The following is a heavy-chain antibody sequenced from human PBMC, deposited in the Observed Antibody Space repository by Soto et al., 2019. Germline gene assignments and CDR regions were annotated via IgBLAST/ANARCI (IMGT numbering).Heavy chain of an antibody. D-gene: IGHD2-21*01. J-gene: IGHJ4*02. Sequence: QVQLVESGGGVVQPGRSLRVSCVASGFTFSSYGMHWVRQAPGKGLEWVAVIWYDRSNKYYADSVKGRFTISRDNSKNTLYLQMNSLRVDDTAVYYCARDTAEVLVRSVFDYWGQGTLVTVSS. V-gene: IGHV3-33*01. CDR2: IWYDRSNK. CDR1: GFTFSSYG. CDR3: ARDTAEVLVRSVFDY.